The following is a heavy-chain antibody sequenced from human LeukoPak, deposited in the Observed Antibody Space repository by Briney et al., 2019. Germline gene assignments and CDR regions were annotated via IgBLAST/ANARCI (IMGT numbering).Heavy chain of an antibody. CDR1: GFTFSIYA. CDR3: ATDNTPRKRNQSTDYDSSCYFYDYYYGMDV. V-gene: IGHV3-23*01. Sequence: GGSLRLSCAASGFTFSIYAMRWVRQAPGKALEWVSDLSGSGGSTYYAESVKGRFTVSKDNSKNTLYLQTNSRRAEDTAVYYCATDNTPRKRNQSTDYDSSCYFYDYYYGMDVWGQGTTVTVSS. CDR2: LSGSGGST. D-gene: IGHD3-22*01. J-gene: IGHJ6*02.